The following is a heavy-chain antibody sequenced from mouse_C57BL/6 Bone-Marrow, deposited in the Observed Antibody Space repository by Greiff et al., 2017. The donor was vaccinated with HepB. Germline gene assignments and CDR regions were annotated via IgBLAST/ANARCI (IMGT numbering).Heavy chain of an antibody. CDR3: ARDAYYYVSPYAMDH. CDR1: GFTFSDFY. J-gene: IGHJ4*01. D-gene: IGHD1-1*01. CDR2: SRNKANDYTT. V-gene: IGHV7-1*01. Sequence: EVKVVESGGGLVQSGRSLRLSCATSGFTFSDFYMEWVRQAPGKGLEWIAASRNKANDYTTEYSASVKGRFIVSRDTSQSILYLQMNALRAEDTAIYYCARDAYYYVSPYAMDHWAQRTSVTVSS.